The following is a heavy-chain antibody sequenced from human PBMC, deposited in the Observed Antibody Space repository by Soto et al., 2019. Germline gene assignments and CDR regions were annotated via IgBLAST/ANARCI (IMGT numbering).Heavy chain of an antibody. D-gene: IGHD2-15*01. V-gene: IGHV4-39*01. CDR2: IYYSGST. CDR3: ARHTPAISISDH. J-gene: IGHJ4*02. Sequence: SETLSLTCTVSCGSSSNSGYYWVLIRQPPGKGLEWIGSIYYSGSTYYNPSLKSRVTISVDTSKNQFSLKLSSVTAADTAVYYCARHTPAISISDHWGQGTLVTVSS. CDR1: CGSSSNSGYY.